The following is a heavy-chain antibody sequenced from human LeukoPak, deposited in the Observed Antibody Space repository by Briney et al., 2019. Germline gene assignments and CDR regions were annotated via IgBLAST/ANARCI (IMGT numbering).Heavy chain of an antibody. CDR3: ARISGYCTNGVCYPPSDP. J-gene: IGHJ5*02. CDR1: GYTFTTYG. CDR2: ISAYNGNT. D-gene: IGHD2-8*01. Sequence: GASVKVSCKASGYTFTTYGISWVRQAPGQGLEWMGWISAYNGNTNYAQKFQGRVTMTTDTSTSTAYMELRSLRSDDTAVYYCARISGYCTNGVCYPPSDPWGQGTLVTVSS. V-gene: IGHV1-18*01.